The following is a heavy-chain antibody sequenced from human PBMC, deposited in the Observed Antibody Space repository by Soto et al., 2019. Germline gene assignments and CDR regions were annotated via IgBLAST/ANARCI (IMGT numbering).Heavy chain of an antibody. CDR2: ISSSSSYI. J-gene: IGHJ4*02. Sequence: GGSLRLSCAASGFTFSSYSMNWVRQAPGKGLEWVSSISSSSSYIYYADSVKGRFTISRDNAKNSLYLQMNSLRAEDTAVYYCASSIRRVILDYWGQGTLVTVSS. D-gene: IGHD3-16*02. CDR3: ASSIRRVILDY. CDR1: GFTFSSYS. V-gene: IGHV3-21*01.